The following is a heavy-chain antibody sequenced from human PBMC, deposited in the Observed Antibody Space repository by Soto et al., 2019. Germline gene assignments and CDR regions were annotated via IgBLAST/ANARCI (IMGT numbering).Heavy chain of an antibody. D-gene: IGHD3-10*01. CDR1: GYTLTELS. J-gene: IGHJ4*02. Sequence: ASVKVSCKVSGYTLTELSMHWVRQAPGKRLEWMGGFDPEDGETIYAQKFQGRVTMTEDTSTDTVYMEMSSLRSEDTAVYYCATTISLVRRIITWPIDYWGQGTLVTVSS. CDR2: FDPEDGET. CDR3: ATTISLVRRIITWPIDY. V-gene: IGHV1-24*01.